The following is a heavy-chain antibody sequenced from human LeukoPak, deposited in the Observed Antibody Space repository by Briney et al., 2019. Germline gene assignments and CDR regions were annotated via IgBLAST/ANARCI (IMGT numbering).Heavy chain of an antibody. V-gene: IGHV3-64*01. Sequence: GGSLRLSCAASGFTFSSDAMHWVRQAPGKGLEYVSAISSNGGTTHYGNSVKGRFTISRDNSKNTLYLQMGSLRAEDTAVFYCARDTWGYFDLWGRGTQVTVSS. CDR3: ARDTWGYFDL. D-gene: IGHD7-27*01. J-gene: IGHJ2*01. CDR2: ISSNGGTT. CDR1: GFTFSSDA.